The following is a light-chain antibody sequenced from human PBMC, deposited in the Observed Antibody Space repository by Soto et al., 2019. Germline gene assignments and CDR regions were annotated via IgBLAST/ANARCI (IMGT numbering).Light chain of an antibody. CDR1: QGISSY. CDR3: QQLNSYPRT. Sequence: DIQLTQSPSFLSASVGDRVTITCRASQGISSYLAWYQQKPGKVPKLLIYAASTLQTGVPSRFSGSGSGTDFTLTISSLQPEDVATYYCQQLNSYPRTFGQGTKVEIK. CDR2: AAS. V-gene: IGKV1-9*01. J-gene: IGKJ1*01.